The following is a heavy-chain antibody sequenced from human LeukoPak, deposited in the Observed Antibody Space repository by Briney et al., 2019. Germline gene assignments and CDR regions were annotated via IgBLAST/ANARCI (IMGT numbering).Heavy chain of an antibody. V-gene: IGHV1-69*05. CDR2: IIPIFGTA. Sequence: PGASVKVSCKASGYTFTGYYMHWVRQAPAQGLEWMGWIIPIFGTANYAQKFQGRVTITTEESTSAAHMELSSLRSEDTAVYYCATRDITGPTRGRRVSNAEFDPWGQGTLVTVSS. CDR3: ATRDITGPTRGRRVSNAEFDP. J-gene: IGHJ5*02. CDR1: GYTFTGYY. D-gene: IGHD1-7*01.